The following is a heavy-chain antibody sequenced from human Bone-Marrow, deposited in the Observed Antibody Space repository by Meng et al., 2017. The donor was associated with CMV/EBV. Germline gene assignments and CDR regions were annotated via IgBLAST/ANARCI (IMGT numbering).Heavy chain of an antibody. D-gene: IGHD3-9*01. J-gene: IGHJ4*02. V-gene: IGHV3-21*05. CDR3: ARDRDWVFDY. Sequence: GGSLRLSCVASGFTFSHYAMNWVRQAPGKGLEWISYINTASSFIDYADSVRGRFTIYRDNARNSLYLELNSLTAEDTAVYSCARDRDWVFDYWGQGTLVTVSS. CDR2: INTASSFI. CDR1: GFTFSHYA.